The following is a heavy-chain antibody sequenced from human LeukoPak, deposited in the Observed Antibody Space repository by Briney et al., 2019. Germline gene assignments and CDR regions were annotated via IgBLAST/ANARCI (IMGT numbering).Heavy chain of an antibody. CDR1: GFTFSTYG. V-gene: IGHV3-30*03. CDR2: ISYDGSNK. Sequence: PGGSLRLSCAASGFTFSTYGMHWVRQAPGKGLEWVALISYDGSNKYYADSVKGRFTISRDNAKNSLYLQMNSLRAEDTAMYYCARDSGYNAFDYWGQGTLVTVSS. D-gene: IGHD5-12*01. CDR3: ARDSGYNAFDY. J-gene: IGHJ4*02.